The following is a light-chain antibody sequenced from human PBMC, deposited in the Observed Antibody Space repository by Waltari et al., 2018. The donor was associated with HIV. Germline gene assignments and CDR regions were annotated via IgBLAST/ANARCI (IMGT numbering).Light chain of an antibody. CDR2: SAS. CDR3: QQSYNFPFT. J-gene: IGKJ2*01. CDR1: QTINTY. V-gene: IGKV1-39*01. Sequence: DIKVTHSPSSLSASFQDRVIITCRANQTINTYLNWYQHQPGKAPKLLIYSASTLQNGVPPRFTGSGSGTDFTLTISSLQPEDFATYYCQQSYNFPFTFGPGTKLEIK.